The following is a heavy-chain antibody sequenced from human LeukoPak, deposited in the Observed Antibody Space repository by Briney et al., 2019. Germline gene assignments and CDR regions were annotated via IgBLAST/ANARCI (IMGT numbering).Heavy chain of an antibody. J-gene: IGHJ4*02. Sequence: GGSLRLSCAASGFTFSSYSMNWVRRAPGKGLEWVSSISSSSSYIYYADSVKGRFTISRDNAKNSLYLQMNSLRAEDTAVYYCARDQADTAMVPPYFDYRGQGTLVTVSS. CDR3: ARDQADTAMVPPYFDY. D-gene: IGHD5-18*01. CDR1: GFTFSSYS. CDR2: ISSSSSYI. V-gene: IGHV3-21*01.